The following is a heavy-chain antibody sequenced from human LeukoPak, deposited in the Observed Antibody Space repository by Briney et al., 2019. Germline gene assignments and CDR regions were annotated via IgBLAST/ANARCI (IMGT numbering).Heavy chain of an antibody. CDR2: INPSGGST. V-gene: IGHV1-46*01. D-gene: IGHD1-1*01. J-gene: IGHJ6*03. CDR1: GYTFTSYY. Sequence: GASVKVSCKASGYTFTSYYMHWVRQAPGQGLEWMGIINPSGGSTSYAQKFQGRVTMTRDMSTSTVHMELSSLRSEDTAVYYCARDATSNWNQPRSYYYYMDVWGKGTTVTVSS. CDR3: ARDATSNWNQPRSYYYYMDV.